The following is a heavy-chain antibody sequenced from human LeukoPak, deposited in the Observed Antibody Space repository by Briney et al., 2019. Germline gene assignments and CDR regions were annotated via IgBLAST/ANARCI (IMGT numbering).Heavy chain of an antibody. V-gene: IGHV3-38-3*01. Sequence: PGGSLRLSCAASGCIVSSNEMSWVRQAPGKGLDGVASISGASTYYADSRKCRFTISRDNSKNTLHLQMNSLRAEDTAVYYCTGITMIVVGGGRDAFDIWGQGTMVTVSS. CDR3: TGITMIVVGGGRDAFDI. CDR1: GCIVSSNE. J-gene: IGHJ3*02. CDR2: ISGAST. D-gene: IGHD3-22*01.